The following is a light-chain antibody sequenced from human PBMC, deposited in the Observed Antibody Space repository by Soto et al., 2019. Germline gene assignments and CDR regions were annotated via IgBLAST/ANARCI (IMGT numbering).Light chain of an antibody. CDR1: QSISSY. V-gene: IGKV3-11*01. Sequence: EIVLTQSPVTLSLSPGERATLSCRASQSISSYLAWYQQKPGQAPRLLIYDAFDRATGIPARFSGSGSGTDFTLTISSLEPEDFAVYYCQQRSNWPRTFGQGTKVEIK. CDR2: DAF. J-gene: IGKJ1*01. CDR3: QQRSNWPRT.